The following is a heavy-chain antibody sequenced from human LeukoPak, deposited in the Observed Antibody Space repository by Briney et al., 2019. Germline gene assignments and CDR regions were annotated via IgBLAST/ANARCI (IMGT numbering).Heavy chain of an antibody. CDR3: AELGITMIGGV. CDR1: GFTFSSYE. J-gene: IGHJ6*04. CDR2: ISSSGSTI. Sequence: GGSLRLSCAASGFTFSSYEMNWVRQAPGKGLEWVSYISSSGSTIYYADSVKGRFTISRDKAKNSLYLQMNSLRAEDTAVYYCAELGITMIGGVWGKGTTVTVSS. D-gene: IGHD3-10*02. V-gene: IGHV3-48*03.